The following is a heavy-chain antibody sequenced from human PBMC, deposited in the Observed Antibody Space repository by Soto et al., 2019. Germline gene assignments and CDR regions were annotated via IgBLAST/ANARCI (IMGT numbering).Heavy chain of an antibody. CDR1: GFTFSNYG. V-gene: IGHV3-30*03. CDR3: VFLDEQPSWFVP. CDR2: ISSDGSTK. D-gene: IGHD6-13*01. J-gene: IGHJ5*02. Sequence: QVQLVESGGGVVQPGRSLRLSCAASGFTFSNYGMHWVRQAPGKGPEWVAVISSDGSTKHYADSVKGRFTISRDNSKNTLYLQMNSLRAEDTAVYYCVFLDEQPSWFVPWGQGTLVTVSS.